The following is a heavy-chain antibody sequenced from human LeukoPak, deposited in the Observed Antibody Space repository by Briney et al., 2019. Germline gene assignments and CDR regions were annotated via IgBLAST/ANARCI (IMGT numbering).Heavy chain of an antibody. Sequence: GGSLRLSCTASGFTFGDYAMSWFRQAPGKGLEWVSSISSSSTYIYYADSVKGRFTISRDNAKNSLYLQMNSLRAEDTAVYYCARGGDYIVYYFGYWGQGTLVTVSS. J-gene: IGHJ4*02. CDR1: GFTFGDYA. V-gene: IGHV3-21*01. D-gene: IGHD4-17*01. CDR2: ISSSSTYI. CDR3: ARGGDYIVYYFGY.